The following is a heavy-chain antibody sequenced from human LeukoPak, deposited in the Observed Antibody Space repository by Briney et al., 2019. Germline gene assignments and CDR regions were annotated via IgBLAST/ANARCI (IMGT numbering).Heavy chain of an antibody. J-gene: IGHJ4*02. CDR3: ARGAERRVSSLSY. CDR1: GGSFCGYY. D-gene: IGHD3-10*01. Sequence: SLETLCLTPALYGGSFCGYYWSSIPQPPGKGVEWIGEINHSGRTNYNPSLKSLVTISVGTSKNQFSLKLSSVTAADTAVYYCARGAERRVSSLSYGGQETRVTLSS. CDR2: INHSGRT. V-gene: IGHV4-34*01.